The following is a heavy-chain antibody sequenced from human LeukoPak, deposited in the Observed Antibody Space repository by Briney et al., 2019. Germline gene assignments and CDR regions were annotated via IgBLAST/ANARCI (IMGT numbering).Heavy chain of an antibody. CDR2: IRYDGSNK. CDR1: GFTVSNYG. Sequence: GGSLRLSCAGSGFTVSNYGMHWVRQAPGKGLEWVAFIRYDGSNKYYADSVKGRFTISRDNFKNTLYLQMSSLRPEDTAVYYCAKGLRNFDWFGYWGQGTLVTVSS. CDR3: AKGLRNFDWFGY. V-gene: IGHV3-30*02. J-gene: IGHJ5*01. D-gene: IGHD1-14*01.